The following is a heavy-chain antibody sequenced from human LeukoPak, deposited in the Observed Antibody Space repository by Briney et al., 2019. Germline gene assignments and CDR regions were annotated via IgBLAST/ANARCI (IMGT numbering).Heavy chain of an antibody. CDR3: AREPGEGYMDV. J-gene: IGHJ6*03. D-gene: IGHD7-27*01. Sequence: ASVKVSCKASGYTFTSYYMHWVRQAPGQGLEWMGIINPSGGSTNSPQKFQGWVTMTRDTSISTAYMELSRLRSDDTAVYYCAREPGEGYMDVWGKGTTVTVSS. CDR1: GYTFTSYY. V-gene: IGHV1-2*04. CDR2: INPSGGST.